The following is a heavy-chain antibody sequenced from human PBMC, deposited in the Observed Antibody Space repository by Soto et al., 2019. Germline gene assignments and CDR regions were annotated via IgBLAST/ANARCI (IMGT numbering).Heavy chain of an antibody. Sequence: EVQLVESGGGLVKPGESLRLSCEASGFTFSSDSMSWIRQAPEKGLEWVSSVSSSGRHKYYSDSVKGRFTISRDNAKNSLDLQMDSLSAEDTAVYYCARRHCTTGVCPLDYWCQGTLVTVS. CDR1: GFTFSSDS. CDR3: ARRHCTTGVCPLDY. D-gene: IGHD2-8*01. J-gene: IGHJ4*02. CDR2: VSSSGRHK. V-gene: IGHV3-21*01.